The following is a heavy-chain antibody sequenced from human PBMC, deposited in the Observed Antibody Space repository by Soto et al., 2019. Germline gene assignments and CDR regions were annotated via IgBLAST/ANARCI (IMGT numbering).Heavy chain of an antibody. V-gene: IGHV4-59*08. J-gene: IGHJ4*02. CDR1: GDSFSSYY. D-gene: IGHD1-1*01. CDR2: VYHSGAT. Sequence: SETLSLTCTVSGDSFSSYYWSWIRQPPGKGLEWIGFVYHSGATRYNPSLQSRVTISVDTSKNQFSLRLTSLTAADTAVYYCARHAHQLMIASFDSWGQGTPVTVSS. CDR3: ARHAHQLMIASFDS.